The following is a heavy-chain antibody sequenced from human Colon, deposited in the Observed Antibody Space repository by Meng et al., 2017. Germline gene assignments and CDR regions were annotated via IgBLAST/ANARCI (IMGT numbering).Heavy chain of an antibody. CDR2: IAHTGRS. V-gene: IGHV4-4*02. CDR1: GVSISTSNW. Sequence: QVLLRESGPGLVKPSGTLSLTCAVSGVSISTSNWWTWFRQSPGMGLGWIGEIAHTGRSNYNRSLKSRVTVTMDTSKNHFSLNVTSVTAADTAVYYCGTTDINYCPIHYWGQGTLVTVSS. CDR3: GTTDINYCPIHY. J-gene: IGHJ4*02. D-gene: IGHD1/OR15-1a*01.